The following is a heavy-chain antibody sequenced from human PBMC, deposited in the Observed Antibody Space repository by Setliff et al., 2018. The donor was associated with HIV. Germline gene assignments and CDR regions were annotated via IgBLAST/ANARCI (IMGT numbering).Heavy chain of an antibody. D-gene: IGHD3-22*01. CDR3: ARDWAASGYYPDTFDF. Sequence: ASVKVSCKASGYMFSIYYMHWVRQVPGQGLEWMGWSNPNTGGTKYAQKFQGRVTMTMDTSISTVYMELNRLRSDDTAVYYCARDWAASGYYPDTFDFWGQGTMVTVSS. CDR2: SNPNTGGT. CDR1: GYMFSIYY. J-gene: IGHJ3*01. V-gene: IGHV1-2*02.